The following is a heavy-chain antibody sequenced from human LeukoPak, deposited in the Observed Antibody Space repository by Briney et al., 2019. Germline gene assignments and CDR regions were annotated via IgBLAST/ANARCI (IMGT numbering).Heavy chain of an antibody. Sequence: SETLSLTCAVSGGSISSSNWWCWVRQPSGKGLEWIGEIYYSGSTNYNPSLKSRVTISLDKSKNQFSLKLSSVTAADTAVYYCARIPYASSSGGVYWGQGTLVTVSS. CDR1: GGSISSSNW. V-gene: IGHV4-4*02. J-gene: IGHJ4*02. CDR3: ARIPYASSSGGVY. CDR2: IYYSGST. D-gene: IGHD6-6*01.